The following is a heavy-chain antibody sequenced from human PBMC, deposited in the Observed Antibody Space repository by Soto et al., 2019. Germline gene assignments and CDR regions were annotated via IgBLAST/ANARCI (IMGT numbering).Heavy chain of an antibody. J-gene: IGHJ3*02. CDR3: AHLPTTVKHSGAFDI. CDR2: IYWDDDK. D-gene: IGHD4-17*01. V-gene: IGHV2-5*02. Sequence: QITLKESGPTLVKPTQTLTLTCTFSGFSLSTSGVGVGWIRQPPGKALEWLALIYWDDDKRYSPSLKSRLTITKDTSKNQVVLTMTNMDPVDTATYDCAHLPTTVKHSGAFDIWGQGTMVTVSS. CDR1: GFSLSTSGVG.